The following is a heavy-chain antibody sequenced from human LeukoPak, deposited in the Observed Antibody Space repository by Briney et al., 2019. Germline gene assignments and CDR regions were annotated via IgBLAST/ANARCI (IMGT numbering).Heavy chain of an antibody. CDR2: MNPNSGNT. CDR1: GYTFTSYD. Sequence: ASVKVSCKASGYTFTSYDINWVRQATGQGLEWMGWMNPNSGNTGYAQKFQGRVTVTRNTSISTAYMELSSLRSGDTAVYYCAIPSGALAVAGTRDCYYYGMDVWGQGTTVTVSS. CDR3: AIPSGALAVAGTRDCYYYGMDV. J-gene: IGHJ6*02. D-gene: IGHD6-19*01. V-gene: IGHV1-8*01.